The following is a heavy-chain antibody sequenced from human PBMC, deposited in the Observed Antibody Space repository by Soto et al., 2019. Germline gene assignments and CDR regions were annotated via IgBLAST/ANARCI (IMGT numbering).Heavy chain of an antibody. CDR3: ARAGQGGKWCDP. V-gene: IGHV4-30-4*01. Sequence: SETLSLTCTVSGGSISSGDYYWSWIRQPPGKGLEWIGYIYYSGSTYYNPSLKSRVTISVDTSKNQFSLKLSSVTAADTAVYYCARAGQGGKWCDPWGQGTLVTGS. CDR1: GGSISSGDYY. CDR2: IYYSGST. D-gene: IGHD3-16*01. J-gene: IGHJ5*02.